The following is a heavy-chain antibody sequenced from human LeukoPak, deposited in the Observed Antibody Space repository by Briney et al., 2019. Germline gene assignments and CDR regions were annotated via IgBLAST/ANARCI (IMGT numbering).Heavy chain of an antibody. CDR3: ARPTRDYYYYYMDV. V-gene: IGHV3-11*01. J-gene: IGHJ6*03. CDR1: GFTFSDYY. CDR2: ISSSGTTI. Sequence: GGSLRLSCAASGFTFSDYYMSWIRQAPGKGLEWVSYISSSGTTIDYADSVKGRFTISRDNAKNSLFLQMNSLRVEDTAVYYCARPTRDYYYYYMDVWGKGTTVTISS.